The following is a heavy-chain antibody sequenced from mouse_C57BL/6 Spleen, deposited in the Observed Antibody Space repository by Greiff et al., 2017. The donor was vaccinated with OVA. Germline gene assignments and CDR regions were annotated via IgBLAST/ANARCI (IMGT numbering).Heavy chain of an antibody. V-gene: IGHV1-64*01. J-gene: IGHJ3*01. CDR2: IHPNSGST. D-gene: IGHD2-4*01. CDR3: ARLGLTPR. Sequence: VQLQQSGAELVKPGASVKLSCKASGYTFTSFWMHWVKQRPGQGLEWIGMIHPNSGSTNYNEKFKSKATLTVDKSSSTAYMQLSSLTSEDSAVYYCARLGLTPRWGQGTLVTVSA. CDR1: GYTFTSFW.